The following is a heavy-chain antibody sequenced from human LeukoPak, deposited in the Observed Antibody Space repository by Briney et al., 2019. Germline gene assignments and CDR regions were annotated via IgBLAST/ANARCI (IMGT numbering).Heavy chain of an antibody. CDR1: GGTFSKYT. Sequence: GASVKVSCKASGGTFSKYTISWVRQRPGQGLEWMGGITPLFGTANYAQKFQGRVTITADESASTAYMELSSLRSEDTAVYYCATFVVVTAIGWFDPWGQGTLVTVSS. J-gene: IGHJ5*02. CDR2: ITPLFGTA. D-gene: IGHD2-21*02. CDR3: ATFVVVTAIGWFDP. V-gene: IGHV1-69*13.